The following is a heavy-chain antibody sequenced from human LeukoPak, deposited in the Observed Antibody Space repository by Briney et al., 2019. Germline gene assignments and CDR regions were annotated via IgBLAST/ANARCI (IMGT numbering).Heavy chain of an antibody. J-gene: IGHJ2*01. D-gene: IGHD3-16*01. CDR3: ARDSSGWYGGGYFDL. CDR2: IYYSGST. CDR1: GGSISSHY. Sequence: SETLSLTCTVSGGSISSHYWSWIRQPPGKGLEWIGYIYYSGSTNYNPSPKSRVTISVDTSKNQFSLKLSSVTAADTAVYYCARDSSGWYGGGYFDLWGRGTLVTVSS. V-gene: IGHV4-59*11.